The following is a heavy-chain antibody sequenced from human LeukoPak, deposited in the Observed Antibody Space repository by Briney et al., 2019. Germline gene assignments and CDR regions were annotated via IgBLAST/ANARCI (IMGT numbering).Heavy chain of an antibody. CDR2: IYYSGIT. J-gene: IGHJ3*02. CDR3: ATDTRSYDAFDI. Sequence: SETLSLTCTVSGGSISSSSYYWGWIRQPPGKGLEWIGNIYYSGITYCNPSLKSRVTISLDTSKNQFSLKLSSVTAADTAVYYCATDTRSYDAFDIWGQGTMVTVSS. D-gene: IGHD1-26*01. V-gene: IGHV4-39*07. CDR1: GGSISSSSYY.